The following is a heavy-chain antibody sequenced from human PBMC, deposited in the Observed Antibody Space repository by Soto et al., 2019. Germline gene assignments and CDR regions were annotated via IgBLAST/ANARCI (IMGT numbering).Heavy chain of an antibody. CDR3: TRVGPDTYYFYFGLDV. J-gene: IGHJ6*02. Sequence: GGSLRLSCAASGFTVKNAWMTWVRQAPGKGLEWVGRIKTEAAGGTSEFAAPVTDRFTISRDDSKNTVYLQMNSLKPEDTAVYYCTRVGPDTYYFYFGLDVWGPGTTVTVYS. CDR2: IKTEAAGGTS. CDR1: GFTVKNAW. V-gene: IGHV3-15*01.